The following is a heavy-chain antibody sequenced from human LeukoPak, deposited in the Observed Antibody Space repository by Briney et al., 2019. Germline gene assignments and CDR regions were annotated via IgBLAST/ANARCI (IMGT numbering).Heavy chain of an antibody. D-gene: IGHD3-3*01. V-gene: IGHV3-20*01. CDR2: INWNGGST. Sequence: GGSLRLSCAASGFTFDDYGMSWVRQAPGKGLEWVSGINWNGGSTGYADSVKGRFTISRDNAKNSLYLQMNSLRAEDTALYRCARYYDFWSGYLPMASYYYYGMDVWGQGTTVTVSS. CDR1: GFTFDDYG. CDR3: ARYYDFWSGYLPMASYYYYGMDV. J-gene: IGHJ6*02.